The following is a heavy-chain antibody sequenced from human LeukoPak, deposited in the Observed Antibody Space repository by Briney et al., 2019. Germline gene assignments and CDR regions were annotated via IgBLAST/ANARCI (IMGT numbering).Heavy chain of an antibody. CDR3: ARDPDPGTTDY. V-gene: IGHV3-7*01. CDR2: INENGGEK. Sequence: GGSLRLSCAVSGFTFSNHWMSWVRQAPGKGLEWVANINENGGEKYYVDSVEGRFTISRDNAKSSLYLQMNTLRAGDTAVYYCARDPDPGTTDYWGQGTLVTVSS. J-gene: IGHJ4*02. CDR1: GFTFSNHW. D-gene: IGHD1-7*01.